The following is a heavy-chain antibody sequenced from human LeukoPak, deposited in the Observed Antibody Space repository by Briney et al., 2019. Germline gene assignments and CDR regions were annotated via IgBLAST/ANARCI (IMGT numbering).Heavy chain of an antibody. D-gene: IGHD6-13*01. J-gene: IGHJ4*02. CDR1: GFTFDDYA. Sequence: PGRSLRLSCAASGFTFDDYAMHWDRQAPGKGLEWVSGISWNSGSIGYAGSVKGRFTISRHNAKNSLYRQMNSRRAEETGLYYCAEFPTGQQHGGLDYWGQGTLVTVSS. CDR3: AEFPTGQQHGGLDY. CDR2: ISWNSGSI. V-gene: IGHV3-9*01.